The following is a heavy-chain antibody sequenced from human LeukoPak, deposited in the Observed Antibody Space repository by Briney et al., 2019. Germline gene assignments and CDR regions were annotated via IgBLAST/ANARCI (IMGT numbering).Heavy chain of an antibody. Sequence: ASVKVSCKASGGTFSSYSMNWVRQAPGKGLEWVSSISSSSSYIYYADSVKGRFSNSRDNAKNSLYLQMNSLRADDTAVYYCARDFRNKGMDVWGQGTTVTVSS. CDR1: GGTFSSYS. V-gene: IGHV3-21*04. CDR3: ARDFRNKGMDV. J-gene: IGHJ6*02. D-gene: IGHD2/OR15-2a*01. CDR2: ISSSSSYI.